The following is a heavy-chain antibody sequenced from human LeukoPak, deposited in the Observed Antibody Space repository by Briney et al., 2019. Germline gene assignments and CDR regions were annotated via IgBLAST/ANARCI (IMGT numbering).Heavy chain of an antibody. V-gene: IGHV1-18*04. D-gene: IGHD6-19*01. CDR2: ISPYHGHT. Sequence: ASVKVSCRASGYTFTAYFIYWVRQAPGQGLEWMGWISPYHGHTNYLQNFQGRVTMTTDTSTTTAYMELRSLRSDDTAVYYCATGGGWSIKDYFGIDVWGQGTTVTVSS. CDR3: ATGGGWSIKDYFGIDV. J-gene: IGHJ6*02. CDR1: GYTFTAYF.